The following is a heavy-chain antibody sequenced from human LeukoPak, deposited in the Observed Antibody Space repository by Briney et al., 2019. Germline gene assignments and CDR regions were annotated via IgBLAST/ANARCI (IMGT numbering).Heavy chain of an antibody. Sequence: SETLSLTCTVSGDSVSSSYYWGWIRQPPGRGLEWIGSIYYSGSTYYNPSLKSRVTISVDTSKNQFSLKLTSVTAADTAVYYCARDVSGQQLAFDYWGQGTLVTVSS. CDR2: IYYSGST. CDR3: ARDVSGQQLAFDY. V-gene: IGHV4-39*07. J-gene: IGHJ4*02. D-gene: IGHD6-13*01. CDR1: GDSVSSSYY.